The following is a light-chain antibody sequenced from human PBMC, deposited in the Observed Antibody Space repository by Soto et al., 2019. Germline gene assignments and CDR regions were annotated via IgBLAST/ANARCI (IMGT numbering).Light chain of an antibody. V-gene: IGKV3-20*01. CDR3: QQYGNSPRT. J-gene: IGKJ1*01. CDR1: QSVSIH. Sequence: EIMMTQSTGTLSVSPGERDTLSCRAIQSVSIHLAWYQQRPGQAPRLLIYGSSTRATGIPDRFTGSGSGTDFTLTISRLEPEDFAVYYCQQYGNSPRTFGQGTKVDIK. CDR2: GSS.